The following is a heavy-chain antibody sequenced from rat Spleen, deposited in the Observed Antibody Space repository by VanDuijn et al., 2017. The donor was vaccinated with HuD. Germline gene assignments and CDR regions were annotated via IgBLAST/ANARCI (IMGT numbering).Heavy chain of an antibody. CDR3: AREYTTDYYYFRLVVDA. Sequence: EVQLVASDGGLVQPGRSLKLSCAASGFSFSNYYMAWVRQAPTKGLEWVASIRTGGGNTYYRDSVKGRFTISRDNAKNTLYLQMDILRAEDSATYYCAREYTTDYYYFRLVVDAWGQGASVTVSS. CDR2: IRTGGGNT. V-gene: IGHV5-25*01. CDR1: GFSFSNYY. D-gene: IGHD1-6*01. J-gene: IGHJ4*01.